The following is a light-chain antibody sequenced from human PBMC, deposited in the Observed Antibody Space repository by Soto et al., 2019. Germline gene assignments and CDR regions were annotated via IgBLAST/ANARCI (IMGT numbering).Light chain of an antibody. CDR2: MAS. CDR1: QSVSTW. Sequence: DIQMTQSPSTLSASVGDRVTITCRASQSVSTWLAWYQQKPGKAPQVLISMASTLESGVPSRFSGSGSGTEFTLTISSLQPDDFATYYCQQYDSFSSTFGQGTRLEI. V-gene: IGKV1-5*03. CDR3: QQYDSFSST. J-gene: IGKJ5*01.